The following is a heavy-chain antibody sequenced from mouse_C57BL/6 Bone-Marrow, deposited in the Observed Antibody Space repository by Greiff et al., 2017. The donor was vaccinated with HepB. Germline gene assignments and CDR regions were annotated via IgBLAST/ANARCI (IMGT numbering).Heavy chain of an antibody. CDR3: ARIGYYDYDPFDY. CDR1: GFTFSSYA. Sequence: EVKLQESGGGLVKPGGSLKLSCAASGFTFSSYAMSWVRQTPEKRLEWVATISDGGSYTYYPDNVKGRFTISRDNAKNNLYLQMSHLKSEDTAMYYCARIGYYDYDPFDYWGQGTTLTVSS. V-gene: IGHV5-4*03. D-gene: IGHD2-4*01. CDR2: ISDGGSYT. J-gene: IGHJ2*01.